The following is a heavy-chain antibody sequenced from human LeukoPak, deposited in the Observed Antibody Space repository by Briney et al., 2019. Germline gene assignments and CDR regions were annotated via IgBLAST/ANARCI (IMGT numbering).Heavy chain of an antibody. D-gene: IGHD2-21*02. Sequence: PGGSLRLSCAASGFTFSSYWMSWVRQAPGEGLEWVAKINQDGTEKAYVDSVKGRFTISRDNAKNSLYLQMNSLRAEDTAVYYCARDRGIVVVTRYGMDVWGQGTTVTVSS. CDR3: ARDRGIVVVTRYGMDV. J-gene: IGHJ6*02. CDR2: INQDGTEK. CDR1: GFTFSSYW. V-gene: IGHV3-7*01.